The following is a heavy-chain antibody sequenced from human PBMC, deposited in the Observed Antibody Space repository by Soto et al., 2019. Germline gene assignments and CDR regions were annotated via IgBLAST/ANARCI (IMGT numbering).Heavy chain of an antibody. J-gene: IGHJ5*02. Sequence: GGSLRLSCAASGFTFGAYAMNWIRRAPGNGLEWVSAISGTGSNTHYTNSVKGRFTISRDNSRNTLFLQMNSLRVDDTAVYYCAKDRGGIVPDWFDPWGQGTLVTVSS. V-gene: IGHV3-23*01. CDR1: GFTFGAYA. D-gene: IGHD2-21*01. CDR2: ISGTGSNT. CDR3: AKDRGGIVPDWFDP.